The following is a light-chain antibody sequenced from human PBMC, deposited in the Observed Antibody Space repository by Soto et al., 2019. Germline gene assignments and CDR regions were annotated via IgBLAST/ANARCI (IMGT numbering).Light chain of an antibody. Sequence: EIVLTQSPDTLSLSPGERATLSCRASQSVSTSYLAWYQQKPGQAPRLLMYGASSRATDIPDRFSGSGSGTDFSLTISRLEPEDFAMYYCHQYGGSPTWTFGQGTKVEIK. CDR3: HQYGGSPTWT. V-gene: IGKV3-20*01. CDR2: GAS. CDR1: QSVSTSY. J-gene: IGKJ1*01.